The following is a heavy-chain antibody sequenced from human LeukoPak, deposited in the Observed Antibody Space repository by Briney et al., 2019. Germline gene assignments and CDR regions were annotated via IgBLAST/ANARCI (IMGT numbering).Heavy chain of an antibody. V-gene: IGHV4-59*01. Sequence: SETLSLTCTVSGGSISSYYWSWIRQPPGKGLEWIGYIYYSGSTNYNPSLKSRVTISVDTSKNQFSLKLSSVTAADTAVYYCARVAAGNFDYWGQGTLVTVSS. CDR3: ARVAAGNFDY. CDR2: IYYSGST. CDR1: GGSISSYY. J-gene: IGHJ4*02.